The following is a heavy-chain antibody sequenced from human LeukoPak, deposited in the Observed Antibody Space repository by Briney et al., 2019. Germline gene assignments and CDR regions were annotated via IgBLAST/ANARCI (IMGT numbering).Heavy chain of an antibody. CDR2: ISGSGSGGST. D-gene: IGHD5-24*01. CDR3: AKSGYNRFDY. CDR1: GFTFNNYA. V-gene: IGHV3-23*01. J-gene: IGHJ4*02. Sequence: GGSLRLSCEASGFTFNNYAMSWVRQAPGKGLEWVSNISGSGSGGSTYYADSVKGRFTISRDNSKNTLYLQMNSLRAEDTAVYYCAKSGYNRFDYWGQGTLVTVSS.